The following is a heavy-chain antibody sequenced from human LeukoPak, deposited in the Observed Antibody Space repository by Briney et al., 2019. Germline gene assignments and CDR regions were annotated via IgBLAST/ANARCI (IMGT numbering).Heavy chain of an antibody. Sequence: KPSETLSLTXTVSGGSISSYYWSSFRQPPGKGLEWIGYIYYSGSTNYNPSLKSRVTISVDTSKNQFSLKLSSVTAADTAVYYCARVGARYCGGDCYAFDIWGQGTMVTVSS. J-gene: IGHJ3*02. D-gene: IGHD2-21*01. CDR1: GGSISSYY. V-gene: IGHV4-59*01. CDR2: IYYSGST. CDR3: ARVGARYCGGDCYAFDI.